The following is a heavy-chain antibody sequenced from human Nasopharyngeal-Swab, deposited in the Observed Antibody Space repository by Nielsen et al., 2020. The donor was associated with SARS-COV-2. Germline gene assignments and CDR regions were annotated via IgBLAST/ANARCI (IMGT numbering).Heavy chain of an antibody. Sequence: WIRQPPGKGLVWVSRIDSDGSSTSYADSVKGRFTISRDNAENTLYLQMNSLRAEDTAVYYCASLGVATFKPDYWGQGTLVTVSS. CDR2: IDSDGSST. CDR3: ASLGVATFKPDY. D-gene: IGHD5-12*01. J-gene: IGHJ4*02. V-gene: IGHV3-74*01.